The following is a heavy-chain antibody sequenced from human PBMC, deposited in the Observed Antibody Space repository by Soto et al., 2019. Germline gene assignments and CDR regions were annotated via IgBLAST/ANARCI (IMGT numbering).Heavy chain of an antibody. CDR2: IYWDDDK. CDR3: AHRQIHSGNWDCVVLDY. D-gene: IGHD1-7*01. V-gene: IGHV2-5*02. J-gene: IGHJ4*02. Sequence: VAPTQTLTLTCTLSGFSISTSGVGVGWIRQPPGKALEWLAVIYWDDDKRYSPSLRNRLTVSKDTSKNQVALAVTNMDPVDTATYYCAHRQIHSGNWDCVVLDYWGPGTLVTVSA. CDR1: GFSISTSGVG.